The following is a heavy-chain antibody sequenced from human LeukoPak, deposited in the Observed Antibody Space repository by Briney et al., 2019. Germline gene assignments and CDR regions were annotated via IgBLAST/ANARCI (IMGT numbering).Heavy chain of an antibody. Sequence: SETLSLTCAVYGGSFCGYYWSWIRQPPGKGLEWIGEINHSGSTNFNPSLKSRVTISVDTSKSQFSLKLTSVTAADTAVYYCAREGSYFGSGSPPLDYWGQGTLVTVSS. CDR1: GGSFCGYY. J-gene: IGHJ4*02. CDR3: AREGSYFGSGSPPLDY. CDR2: INHSGST. V-gene: IGHV4-34*01. D-gene: IGHD3-10*01.